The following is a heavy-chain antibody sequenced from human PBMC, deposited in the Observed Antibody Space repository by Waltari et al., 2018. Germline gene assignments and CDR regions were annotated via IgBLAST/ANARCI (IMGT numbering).Heavy chain of an antibody. Sequence: QVQLVESGGGVVQPGGSLRLSCAASGFIFGSHGMHWVRQAPGKGLEWVAFIRYDGHNNYYADSVKGRCTISRDNPKNTLYLQMDSLGPEDTALYYCARGDSSAYLDNWGQGTQVTVSS. CDR2: IRYDGHNN. V-gene: IGHV3-30*02. D-gene: IGHD3-22*01. CDR1: GFIFGSHG. CDR3: ARGDSSAYLDN. J-gene: IGHJ4*02.